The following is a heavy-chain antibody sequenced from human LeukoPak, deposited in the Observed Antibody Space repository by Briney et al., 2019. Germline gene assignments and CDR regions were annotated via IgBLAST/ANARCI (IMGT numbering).Heavy chain of an antibody. CDR2: IYHSGST. V-gene: IGHV4-38-2*02. CDR1: GYSISSGYY. Sequence: PSETLSLTCTVSGYSISSGYYWGWIWQPPGKGLEWIGSIYHSGSTYYNPSLKSRVTISVDTSKNQFSLKLSSVTAADTAVYYCARRMDIVVVPAVKKTKTLYAFDIWGQGTMVTVSS. D-gene: IGHD2-2*03. CDR3: ARRMDIVVVPAVKKTKTLYAFDI. J-gene: IGHJ3*02.